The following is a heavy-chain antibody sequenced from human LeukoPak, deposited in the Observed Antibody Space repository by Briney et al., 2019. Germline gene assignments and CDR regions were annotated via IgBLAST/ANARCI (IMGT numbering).Heavy chain of an antibody. CDR2: IIPILGIA. CDR3: ARDYSSSWSTRGWFDP. D-gene: IGHD6-13*01. CDR1: GGTFSSYA. Sequence: SVKVSCKASGGTFSSYAISWVRQAPGQGLEWMGRIIPILGIANYAQKFQGRVTITADKSTSTAYMELSSLRSEDTAVYYCARDYSSSWSTRGWFDPWGQGTLVTVSS. J-gene: IGHJ5*02. V-gene: IGHV1-69*04.